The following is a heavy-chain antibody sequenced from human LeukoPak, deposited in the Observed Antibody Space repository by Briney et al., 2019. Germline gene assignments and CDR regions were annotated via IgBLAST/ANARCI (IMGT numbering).Heavy chain of an antibody. V-gene: IGHV4-59*08. CDR2: IYYSGST. J-gene: IGHJ4*02. D-gene: IGHD6-13*01. CDR1: GGSISSYY. CDR3: ARRDTAAGYLFFDY. Sequence: SETLTLTCTVSGGSISSYYWSWIRQPPGKGLEWIGYIYYSGSTKYNPSLKSRVTISVDTSKNQFSLKLSSVTAADTAVYYCARRDTAAGYLFFDYWGQGTLVTVSS.